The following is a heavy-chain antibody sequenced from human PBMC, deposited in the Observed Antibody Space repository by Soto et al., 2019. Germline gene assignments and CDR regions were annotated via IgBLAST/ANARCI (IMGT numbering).Heavy chain of an antibody. V-gene: IGHV1-69*04. CDR3: ARERGIVVVPAAVAFDI. J-gene: IGHJ3*02. Sequence: ASVKVSCKASGGTFSSYTISWVRQAPGQGLEWMGRIIPILGIANYAQKFQGRVTITADKSTSTAYMELSSLRSEDTAVYYCARERGIVVVPAAVAFDIWGQGTMVTVSS. D-gene: IGHD2-2*01. CDR1: GGTFSSYT. CDR2: IIPILGIA.